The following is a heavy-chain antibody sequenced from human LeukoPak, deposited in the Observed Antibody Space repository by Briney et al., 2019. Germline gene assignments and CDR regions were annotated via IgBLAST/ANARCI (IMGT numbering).Heavy chain of an antibody. J-gene: IGHJ5*02. D-gene: IGHD3-10*01. V-gene: IGHV4-39*07. Sequence: SETLSLTCTVSGGSISSSSYYWGWIRQPPGKGLEWIGSIYYSGSTYYNPSLKSRVTISVDTSKNQFSLKLSSVTAADTAVYYCARLWGVRGVIINDWFDPWGQGTLVTVSS. CDR1: GGSISSSSYY. CDR2: IYYSGST. CDR3: ARLWGVRGVIINDWFDP.